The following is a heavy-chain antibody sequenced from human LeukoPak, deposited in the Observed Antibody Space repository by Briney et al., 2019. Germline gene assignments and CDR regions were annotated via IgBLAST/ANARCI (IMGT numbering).Heavy chain of an antibody. V-gene: IGHV4-39*01. CDR3: ARQLHCGADYYSVFDY. D-gene: IGHD2-21*02. CDR1: GGSIFSSSYY. J-gene: IGHJ4*02. CDR2: IYYSGST. Sequence: PSETLSLTCTVSGGSIFSSSYYWGWIRQPPGKGLEWIGYIYYSGSTHYNPSLKSRVTISVDMSKNEFSLKVSSVTAADTAVYYCARQLHCGADYYSVFDYWGQGSLVTVSS.